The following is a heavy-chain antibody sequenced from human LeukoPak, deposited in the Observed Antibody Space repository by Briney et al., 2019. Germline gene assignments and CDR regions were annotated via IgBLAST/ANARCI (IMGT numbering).Heavy chain of an antibody. CDR1: GLTFSSYA. CDR3: AKVESRLGTYQYIY. J-gene: IGHJ4*02. CDR2: ISGSGGST. Sequence: GGSLRLSCAASGLTFSSYAMSWVRQAPGKGLEWVSAISGSGGSTYYADSVKGRFTISRDSSKNTLYLQMNSLRAEDTAVYYCAKVESRLGTYQYIYWGQGTLVTVSS. V-gene: IGHV3-23*01. D-gene: IGHD6-6*01.